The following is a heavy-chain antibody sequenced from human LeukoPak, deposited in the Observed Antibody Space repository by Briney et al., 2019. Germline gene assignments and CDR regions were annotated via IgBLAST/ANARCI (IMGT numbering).Heavy chain of an antibody. D-gene: IGHD5-12*01. CDR1: GFTFSNCN. CDR3: AREGSSFGGYERLDY. CDR2: ISSSSTYI. V-gene: IGHV3-21*01. J-gene: IGHJ4*02. Sequence: GGSLRLSCAASGFTFSNCNMNWVRQAPGKGLEWVSSISSSSTYIFYADSLKGRFTISRDNAKNSLYLQMNSLRAEDTAVYYCAREGSSFGGYERLDYWGQGTLVTVSS.